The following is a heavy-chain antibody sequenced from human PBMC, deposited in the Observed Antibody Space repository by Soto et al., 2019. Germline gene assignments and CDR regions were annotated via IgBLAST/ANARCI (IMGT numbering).Heavy chain of an antibody. Sequence: GGSLRLSCAASGFTFSSYEMNWVRQAPGKGLEWVSYISSSGSTIYYADSVKGRFTISRDNAKNSLYLQMNSLRAEDTAVYYCARDHKGGYYYYGMDVWGQGTTVTVSS. CDR2: ISSSGSTI. J-gene: IGHJ6*02. V-gene: IGHV3-48*03. CDR3: ARDHKGGYYYYGMDV. CDR1: GFTFSSYE.